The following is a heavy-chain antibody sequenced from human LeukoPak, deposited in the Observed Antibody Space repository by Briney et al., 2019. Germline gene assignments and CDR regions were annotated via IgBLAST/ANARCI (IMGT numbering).Heavy chain of an antibody. D-gene: IGHD1-1*01. Sequence: MSSETLSLTCTVSGGSISNYYWSWIRQPPGKGLEWIGYIYQSGSTDYNPSLKSRVTISVDTSKNQFSLKLSSVTAADTAVYYCVRDRELAYWGQGILVTVSS. CDR3: VRDRELAY. V-gene: IGHV4-59*01. CDR2: IYQSGST. CDR1: GGSISNYY. J-gene: IGHJ4*02.